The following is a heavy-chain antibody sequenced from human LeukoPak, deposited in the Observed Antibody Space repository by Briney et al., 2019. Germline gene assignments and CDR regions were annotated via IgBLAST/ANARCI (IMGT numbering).Heavy chain of an antibody. CDR3: ARVGSYDSSGYYFTD. J-gene: IGHJ1*01. V-gene: IGHV4-59*11. Sequence: SDTLSLTCTVSGGSITSHYWAWIRQPPGKALEWIGYIYHSGGTTYKPSLKSRVTISLDTSDNQVSLRLTSVTAADTAVYYCARVGSYDSSGYYFTDWRQSTQVTVSS. CDR1: GGSITSHY. CDR2: IYHSGGT. D-gene: IGHD3-22*01.